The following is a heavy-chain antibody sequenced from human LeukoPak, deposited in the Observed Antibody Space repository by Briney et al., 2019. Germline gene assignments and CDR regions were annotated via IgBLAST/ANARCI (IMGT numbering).Heavy chain of an antibody. CDR3: ATAASLGYSRFRSSRYYYMDV. CDR2: FDPEDGET. Sequence: ASVKVSCKVSGYTLTELSMHWVRQAPGKGFEWMGGFDPEDGETIYAQKFQGRVTMTEDTSTDTAYMELSSLRSEDTAVYYCATAASLGYSRFRSSRYYYMDVWGKGTTVTVSS. J-gene: IGHJ6*03. V-gene: IGHV1-24*01. CDR1: GYTLTELS. D-gene: IGHD5-12*01.